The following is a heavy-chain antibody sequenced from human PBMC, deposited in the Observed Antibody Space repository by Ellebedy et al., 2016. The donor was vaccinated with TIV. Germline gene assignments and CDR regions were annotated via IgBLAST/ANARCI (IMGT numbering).Heavy chain of an antibody. D-gene: IGHD2-2*02. Sequence: GESLKIPCAAPGFTFSNYWMSWVRQAPGKGLEWVANIKQDGRETYYGDSVKGRFTISRDNAKNSLYLQMNRLRADDTAVYYCARSPYTAYSDLGFDYWGQGSLVTVSS. V-gene: IGHV3-7*01. J-gene: IGHJ4*02. CDR1: GFTFSNYW. CDR2: IKQDGRET. CDR3: ARSPYTAYSDLGFDY.